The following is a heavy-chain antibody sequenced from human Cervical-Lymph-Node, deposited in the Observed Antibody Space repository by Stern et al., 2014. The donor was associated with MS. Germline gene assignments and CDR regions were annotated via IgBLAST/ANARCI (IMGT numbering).Heavy chain of an antibody. V-gene: IGHV4-31*03. J-gene: IGHJ3*02. CDR1: GGSVSNGAYY. D-gene: IGHD2-2*01. Sequence: QVQLQESGPGLVKPSQTMSLTCSVSGGSVSNGAYYWNWIRQAPGKGLEWIGYIYHRGITHYNPSLKSRVTMSVDTSKNEFSLRLTSVTATDTAVYYCARDWGNCTSTTCSDALDIWGQGRMVTVSS. CDR3: ARDWGNCTSTTCSDALDI. CDR2: IYHRGIT.